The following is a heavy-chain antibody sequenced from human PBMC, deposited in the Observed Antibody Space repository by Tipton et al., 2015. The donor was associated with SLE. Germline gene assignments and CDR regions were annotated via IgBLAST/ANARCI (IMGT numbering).Heavy chain of an antibody. CDR3: ARDGRGYCDNSGCSEYHWFDP. D-gene: IGHD2-15*01. CDR1: GGSISSHS. Sequence: TLSLTFTVSGGSISSHSWSWFRQPPGKGLEWIGYIYYRGNTKYNPSLTSRVTISLDTSRTQFSLKLSSVTAADTAVYYCARDGRGYCDNSGCSEYHWFDPWGQGTLVTVSS. V-gene: IGHV4-59*11. J-gene: IGHJ5*02. CDR2: IYYRGNT.